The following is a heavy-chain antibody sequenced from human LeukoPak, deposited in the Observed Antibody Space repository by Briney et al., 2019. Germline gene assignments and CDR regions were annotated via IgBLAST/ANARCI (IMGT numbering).Heavy chain of an antibody. CDR1: GFTFSSYS. V-gene: IGHV3-21*01. CDR2: ISSSGTYI. J-gene: IGHJ3*02. CDR3: ARAVAPAAIEEAFDI. Sequence: GGSLRLSCAASGFTFSSYSMNWVRQAPGKGLEWVSSISSSGTYIYYADPVKGRFAISRDNDKNSLSLQINNVRGEDTAVYYCARAVAPAAIEEAFDIWGQGTMLTVSS. D-gene: IGHD2-2*02.